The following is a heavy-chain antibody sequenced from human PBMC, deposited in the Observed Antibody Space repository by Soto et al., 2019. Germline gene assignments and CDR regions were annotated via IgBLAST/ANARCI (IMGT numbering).Heavy chain of an antibody. J-gene: IGHJ6*02. CDR1: GDSVSSNSAA. CDR2: TYYRSKWYN. CDR3: ARDHELGYCSSTSCGKDV. D-gene: IGHD2-2*01. V-gene: IGHV6-1*01. Sequence: SQTLSLTCVISGDSVSSNSAAWNWIRQSPSRGLEWLGRTYYRSKWYNDYAVSVKSRITINPDTSKNQFSLQLNSVTPEDTAVYCCARDHELGYCSSTSCGKDVWGQETTVTVSS.